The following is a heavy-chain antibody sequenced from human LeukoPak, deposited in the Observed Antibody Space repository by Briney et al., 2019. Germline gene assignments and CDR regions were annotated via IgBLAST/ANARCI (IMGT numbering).Heavy chain of an antibody. D-gene: IGHD6-13*01. CDR1: GGSISNSSYY. Sequence: SSETLSLTCTVSGGSISNSSYYCGWLRQPPGKGLEWIGSIYYSGSTYYNPSLKSRVTISVDTSKNQFSLKLSSVTAADTAVYYCAKLAVSGSSWITAYYFDYWGQGTLVTVSS. CDR2: IYYSGST. J-gene: IGHJ4*02. CDR3: AKLAVSGSSWITAYYFDY. V-gene: IGHV4-39*01.